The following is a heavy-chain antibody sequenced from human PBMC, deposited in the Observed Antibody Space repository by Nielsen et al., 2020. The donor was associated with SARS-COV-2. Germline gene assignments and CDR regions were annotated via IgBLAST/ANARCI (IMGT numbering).Heavy chain of an antibody. V-gene: IGHV4-4*02. D-gene: IGHD3-10*01. CDR3: ARSIWARGVLYFDL. J-gene: IGHJ3*01. CDR2: VFHGGST. CDR1: GGSITSHSW. Sequence: SETLSLTCTVSGGSITSHSWWRWVRQPPGKELQWIGHVFHGGSTTYSPSLMGRVTMSTDKSNNQFSLKLTSVTAADTAMYYWARSIWARGVLYFDLWGQGTMVIVSS.